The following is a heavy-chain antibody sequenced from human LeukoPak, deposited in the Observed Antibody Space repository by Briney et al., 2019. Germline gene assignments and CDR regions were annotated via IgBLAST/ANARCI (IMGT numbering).Heavy chain of an antibody. V-gene: IGHV3-69-1*01. D-gene: IGHD3-22*01. CDR1: GFTFDDYA. CDR3: ARDTYFYDTSGYYINDL. CDR2: MNRDPI. Sequence: GGSLRLSCAASGFTFDDYAMHWVRQAPGKGLEWVASMNRDPIYYADSVRGRFTISRDNAKNSVYLQMNSLRAEDTAVYFCARDTYFYDTSGYYINDLWGQGTLVTVSS. J-gene: IGHJ5*02.